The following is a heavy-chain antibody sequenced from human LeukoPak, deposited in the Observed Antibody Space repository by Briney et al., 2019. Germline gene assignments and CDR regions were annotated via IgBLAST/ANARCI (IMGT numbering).Heavy chain of an antibody. Sequence: GGSLRLSCAASGFTFSSYSMNWVRQAPGKGLEWVSSISSSSSYIYYADSVKGRFTISRDNAKNSLYLQMNSLRAEDTAVYYCARDRALRPDGMDVWGQGTTVTGSS. CDR2: ISSSSSYI. CDR1: GFTFSSYS. J-gene: IGHJ6*02. V-gene: IGHV3-21*01. CDR3: ARDRALRPDGMDV. D-gene: IGHD4-17*01.